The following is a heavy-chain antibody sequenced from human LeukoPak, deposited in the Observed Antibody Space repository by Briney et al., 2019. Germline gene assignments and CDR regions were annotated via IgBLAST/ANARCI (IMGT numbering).Heavy chain of an antibody. V-gene: IGHV4-34*01. CDR1: GGSFNGYY. D-gene: IGHD3-10*01. CDR2: INDSGST. J-gene: IGHJ5*02. Sequence: ASETLSLTCAVYGGSFNGYYWSWIRQPPGKGLEWIGVINDSGSTNYNPSLKSRVTISVDTSKNQFSLKLSSVTAADTAVYYCARGPRDRPTMVRPVNWFDPWGQGTLVTVSS. CDR3: ARGPRDRPTMVRPVNWFDP.